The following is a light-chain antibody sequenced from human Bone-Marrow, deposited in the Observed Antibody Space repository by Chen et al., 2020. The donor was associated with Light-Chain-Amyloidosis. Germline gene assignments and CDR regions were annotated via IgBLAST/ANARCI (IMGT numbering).Light chain of an antibody. CDR1: NIGSTS. J-gene: IGLJ3*02. V-gene: IGLV3-21*02. CDR3: QVWDRSSDRPV. CDR2: DAS. Sequence: SYVLTQPSSVSVAPGQTATDAWWGNNIGSTSVHWYQQTPGQAPLLVVYDASDRPSGIPERLSGSNSGNTATLTISRVEAGDEADYYCQVWDRSSDRPVFGGGTKLTVL.